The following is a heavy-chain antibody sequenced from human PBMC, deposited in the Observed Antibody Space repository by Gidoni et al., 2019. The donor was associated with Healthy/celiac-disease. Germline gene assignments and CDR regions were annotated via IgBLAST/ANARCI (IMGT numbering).Heavy chain of an antibody. CDR2: MYSGGRP. D-gene: IGHD3-22*01. J-gene: IGHJ3*02. Sequence: VQLVESGGGLLQPGGSLSLSCAASGFTASSNYMNRVRQDPGKGLEWVLVMYSGGRPYYEDSVKGRFTIDRDNSKNKLYFQMNSVRAEDTAVDYCARDRYYSSGYLNVFDIWGQGTMVTVSS. V-gene: IGHV3-53*01. CDR1: GFTASSNY. CDR3: ARDRYYSSGYLNVFDI.